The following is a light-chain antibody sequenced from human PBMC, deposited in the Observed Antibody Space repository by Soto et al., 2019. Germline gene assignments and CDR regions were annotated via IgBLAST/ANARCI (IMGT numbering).Light chain of an antibody. Sequence: EIVLTQSPGTLSLSPGERATLSCRASQSVGSYFAWYQQKPGQTPRLLIYDISSRATGIPTRFSGSGSGTDFALTTSGLEPEDFAVYYCQQRTNWPWTFGQGTKVDIK. CDR1: QSVGSY. CDR3: QQRTNWPWT. CDR2: DIS. J-gene: IGKJ1*01. V-gene: IGKV3-11*01.